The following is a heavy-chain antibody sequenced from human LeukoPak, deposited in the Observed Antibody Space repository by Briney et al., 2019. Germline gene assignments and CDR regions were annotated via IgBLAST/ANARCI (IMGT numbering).Heavy chain of an antibody. J-gene: IGHJ4*02. CDR2: IYSGGGT. Sequence: GGSLRLSCAASGFTVSSNYMTWDRQAPGKGLEWVSAIYSGGGTYYADSVKGRFTISRDNSKNTLYLQMNSLRAEDTAVYYCATRKSRYGGDYWGQGTLVTVSS. D-gene: IGHD3-10*01. V-gene: IGHV3-53*01. CDR1: GFTVSSNY. CDR3: ATRKSRYGGDY.